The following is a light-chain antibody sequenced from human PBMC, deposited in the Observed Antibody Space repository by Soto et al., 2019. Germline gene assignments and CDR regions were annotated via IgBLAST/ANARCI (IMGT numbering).Light chain of an antibody. CDR1: QSISTY. V-gene: IGKV1-39*01. CDR3: QQSYSTLMYT. CDR2: AAS. Sequence: DIQMTQSPSSLSASVGDRVTITCRASQSISTYLNWYQQKPGKAPQFLIHAASSLQSGVPSRVSGSGSGTDFTLTISSLQPDDFATYYCQQSYSTLMYTFGQGTKLEIK. J-gene: IGKJ2*01.